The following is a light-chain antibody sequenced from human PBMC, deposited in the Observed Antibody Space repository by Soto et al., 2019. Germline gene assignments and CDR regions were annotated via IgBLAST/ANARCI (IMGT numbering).Light chain of an antibody. J-gene: IGKJ2*01. V-gene: IGKV3-20*01. Sequence: EIVLTQSPGTLSLSPGERATLSCRASQSVSSRYLAWYQQKPGQAPRLLMYGASSRATGIPDRFSGSGSGKDVTLTISRLEPEDFAVYYCQQYGSSPPYTFGQGTKLEIK. CDR2: GAS. CDR1: QSVSSRY. CDR3: QQYGSSPPYT.